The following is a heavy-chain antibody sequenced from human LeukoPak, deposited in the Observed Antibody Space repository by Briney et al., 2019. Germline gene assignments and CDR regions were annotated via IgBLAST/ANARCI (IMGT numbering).Heavy chain of an antibody. V-gene: IGHV3-7*03. Sequence: GSLRLSCAASGFIFTNYFMSWVRQAPGKGLEWVASIKHDGSEKYYVDSVKGRFTISRDNAKNSLFLQMNSLRVEDTAVYYCARDNGWSADFWGQGTLVTVSS. CDR2: IKHDGSEK. D-gene: IGHD2-15*01. J-gene: IGHJ4*02. CDR1: GFIFTNYF. CDR3: ARDNGWSADF.